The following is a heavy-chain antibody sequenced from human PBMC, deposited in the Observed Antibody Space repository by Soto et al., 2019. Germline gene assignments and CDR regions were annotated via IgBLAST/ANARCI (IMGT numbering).Heavy chain of an antibody. CDR2: IYSGGST. D-gene: IGHD3-10*01. V-gene: IGHV3-53*01. CDR3: ARDTNPPYYYGSGNFYGMDV. Sequence: PGGSLRLSCAASGFTVSSNYMSWVRQAPGKGLEWVSAIYSGGSTYYADSVKGRFTISRDNSKNTLYLQMNSLRAEDTAVYYCARDTNPPYYYGSGNFYGMDVWGQGTTV. CDR1: GFTVSSNY. J-gene: IGHJ6*02.